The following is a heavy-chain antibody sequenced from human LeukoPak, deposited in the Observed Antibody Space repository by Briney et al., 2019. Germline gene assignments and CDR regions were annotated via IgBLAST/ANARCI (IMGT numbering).Heavy chain of an antibody. D-gene: IGHD6-13*01. CDR1: GGSFSGYY. V-gene: IGHV4-34*01. CDR3: ARGLGAAAGTGWFDP. J-gene: IGHJ5*02. CDR2: INHSGST. Sequence: PSETLSLTCAVYGGSFSGYYWSWIRQPPGKGLEWIGEINHSGSTNYNPSLKSRVTISVDTSKNQFSLKLSSVTAADTAVYYCARGLGAAAGTGWFDPWGQGTLVTVSS.